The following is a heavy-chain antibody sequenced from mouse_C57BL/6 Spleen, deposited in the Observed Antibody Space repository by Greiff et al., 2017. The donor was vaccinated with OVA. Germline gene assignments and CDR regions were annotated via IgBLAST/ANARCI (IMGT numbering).Heavy chain of an antibody. V-gene: IGHV2-9*01. D-gene: IGHD2-4*01. CDR1: GFSLTSYV. CDR3: AKHGYYDYYYAMGY. CDR2: IWVGGSQ. J-gene: IGHJ4*01. Sequence: QVQLKESGPGLVAPSQSLSITCTVSGFSLTSYVLDRVRQPPGKGLEWPGVIWVGGSQNYNSALMSRLSISKDNSKSQVFLKMNSLQTDDTAMYYCAKHGYYDYYYAMGYWGQGTSVTVAS.